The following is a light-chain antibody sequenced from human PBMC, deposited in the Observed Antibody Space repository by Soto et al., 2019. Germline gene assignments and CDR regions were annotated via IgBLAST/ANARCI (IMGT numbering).Light chain of an antibody. V-gene: IGKV1-5*03. CDR1: PSISSW. Sequence: DIQMTQSPTTLSASVGDRVTITCRASPSISSWLAWYQQKPGKAPKLLIYKASSLESGVPSRFSGSGSGTEVTLTISSLQPDDVATYYCQKYNSYPHTFGQGTKLEIK. CDR2: KAS. J-gene: IGKJ2*01. CDR3: QKYNSYPHT.